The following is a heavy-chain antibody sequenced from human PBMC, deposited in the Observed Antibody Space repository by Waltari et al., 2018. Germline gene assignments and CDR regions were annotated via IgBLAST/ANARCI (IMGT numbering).Heavy chain of an antibody. D-gene: IGHD2-21*02. CDR3: ARDPHCGGNCFSATFDY. V-gene: IGHV3-30*16. Sequence: QVHLVESGGGVVQPGGHLRLSCATSDFTFTRSSLHWVRQAPGKGLEWVAIISKDGSGNYYANSVKGRFTISRDNSKNTLYLQMTRLTVEDTAVYYCARDPHCGGNCFSATFDYWGQGTLVTVSS. CDR1: DFTFTRSS. J-gene: IGHJ4*02. CDR2: ISKDGSGN.